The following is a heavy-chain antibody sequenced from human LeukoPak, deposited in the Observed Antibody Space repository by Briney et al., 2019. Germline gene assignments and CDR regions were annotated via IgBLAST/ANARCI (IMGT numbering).Heavy chain of an antibody. V-gene: IGHV3-21*06. D-gene: IGHD1-26*01. J-gene: IGHJ3*01. CDR3: ARWLVGALKPGAFDV. CDR2: FSSNSYNV. Sequence: GGSLRLSCAGSGFSFSAYIMNWVRQAPGKGREGFSPFSSNSYNVYYADSVRGRFIISRDNARSSLFLQMNSLRAEDTAVYYCARWLVGALKPGAFDVWGQGTAVTVSS. CDR1: GFSFSAYI.